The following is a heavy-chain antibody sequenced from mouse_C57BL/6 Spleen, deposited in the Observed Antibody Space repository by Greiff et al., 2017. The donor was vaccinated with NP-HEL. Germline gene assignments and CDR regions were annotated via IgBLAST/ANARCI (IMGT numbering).Heavy chain of an antibody. J-gene: IGHJ2*01. CDR1: GYNFTSYW. CDR3: ARGADGLDY. V-gene: IGHV1-69*01. D-gene: IGHD2-3*01. Sequence: QVQLQQPGAELVMPGASVKLSCKASGYNFTSYWMHWVKQRPGQGLEWIGEIDPSDSYTNYNQKFKGKSTLTVDKSSSTAYMQLSSLTSEDSAVYYCARGADGLDYWGQGTTLTVSS. CDR2: IDPSDSYT.